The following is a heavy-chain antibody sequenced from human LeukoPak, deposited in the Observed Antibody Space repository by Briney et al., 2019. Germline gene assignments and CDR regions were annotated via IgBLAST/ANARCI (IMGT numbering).Heavy chain of an antibody. D-gene: IGHD3-10*01. CDR3: VGPDSQFDC. V-gene: IGHV3-9*01. J-gene: IGHJ4*02. Sequence: GGSLRLSCAASGFTFDDYAMHWVRQGPGKGLEWVSGISWNSGSIGYADSVKGRFTISRDNAKNSVYLQMNNLRAEDTAVYYCVGPDSQFDCWGQGTLVTVSS. CDR2: ISWNSGSI. CDR1: GFTFDDYA.